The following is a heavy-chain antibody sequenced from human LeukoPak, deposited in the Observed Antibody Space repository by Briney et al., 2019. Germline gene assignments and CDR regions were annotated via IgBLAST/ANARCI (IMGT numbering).Heavy chain of an antibody. J-gene: IGHJ3*02. CDR1: GFTFSSYG. D-gene: IGHD3-22*01. Sequence: PGGSLRLSCAASGFTFSSYGMHWVRQAPGKGLEWVAFKRYDGSNKYYADSVKGRFTISRDNSKNTLYLQMNSLRAEDTAVYYCAKDGFHYYDSSGYDAFDIWGQGTMVTVSS. CDR3: AKDGFHYYDSSGYDAFDI. V-gene: IGHV3-30*02. CDR2: KRYDGSNK.